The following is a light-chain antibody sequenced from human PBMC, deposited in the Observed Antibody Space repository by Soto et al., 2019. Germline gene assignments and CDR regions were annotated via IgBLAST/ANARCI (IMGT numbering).Light chain of an antibody. V-gene: IGKV3-20*01. CDR1: QRVSSDF. CDR2: GAS. Sequence: EVVLTQSPDTLSLSPGQRATLSCRASQRVSSDFLAWYHQKPGQAPGLLIYGASSRATGIPDRFSGSGSGTDFTLTISRLEPEDFGVYYCHQYGSSPWTFGHGTKVEIK. CDR3: HQYGSSPWT. J-gene: IGKJ1*01.